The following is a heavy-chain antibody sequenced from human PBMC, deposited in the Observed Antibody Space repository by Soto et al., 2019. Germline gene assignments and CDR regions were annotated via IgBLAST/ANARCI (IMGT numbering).Heavy chain of an antibody. J-gene: IGHJ5*02. Sequence: EVQLVESGGGLVQPGGSLRLSCAASGFTFSSYEMNWVRQAPGKGLEWVSSISSSGSPVNYADTVKGRFTISRDNAKNSMYLQMNSLRAEDTAVYYCVRSWGVYCSTTRCYSPWFDPWGQGTLVTVSS. CDR1: GFTFSSYE. D-gene: IGHD2-2*02. CDR2: ISSSGSPV. CDR3: VRSWGVYCSTTRCYSPWFDP. V-gene: IGHV3-48*03.